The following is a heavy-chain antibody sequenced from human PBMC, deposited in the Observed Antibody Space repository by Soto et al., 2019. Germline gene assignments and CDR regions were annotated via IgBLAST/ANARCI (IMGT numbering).Heavy chain of an antibody. CDR3: ARWMGYYFDY. Sequence: SETLSLTCAVSGGSISSGGYSWSWIRQPPGKGLEWIGYIYHSGSTYYNPSLKSRVTISVDRPKNQFSLKLSSVTAADTAVYYCARWMGYYFDYCGQGTLVTVSS. CDR2: IYHSGST. D-gene: IGHD5-12*01. J-gene: IGHJ4*02. CDR1: GGSISSGGYS. V-gene: IGHV4-30-2*01.